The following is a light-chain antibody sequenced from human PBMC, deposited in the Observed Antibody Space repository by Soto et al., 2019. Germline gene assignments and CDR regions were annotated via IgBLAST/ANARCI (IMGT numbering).Light chain of an antibody. Sequence: QSVLTQPASVSGSPGQSITISCTGTSSDVGGYNYVSWYQQHPGKAPKLMIYEVSNRPSGVSNRFSGSKSGNTASLTISGLHAEYEADYYCSSYTSSSIDYVFGTGTKLTVL. CDR3: SSYTSSSIDYV. CDR2: EVS. J-gene: IGLJ1*01. V-gene: IGLV2-14*01. CDR1: SSDVGGYNY.